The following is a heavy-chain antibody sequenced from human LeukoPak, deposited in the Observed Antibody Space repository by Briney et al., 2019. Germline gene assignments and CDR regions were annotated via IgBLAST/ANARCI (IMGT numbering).Heavy chain of an antibody. CDR1: GGSISSSSYY. J-gene: IGHJ3*02. V-gene: IGHV4-39*07. CDR3: ARRKRRWLQGGGDAFDI. D-gene: IGHD5-24*01. CDR2: TYYSGST. Sequence: SETLSLTCTVSGGSISSSSYYWGWIRQPPGKGLEWIGSTYYSGSTYYNPSLKSRVTISVDTSKNQFSLKLSSVTAADTAVYYCARRKRRWLQGGGDAFDIWGQGTMVTVSS.